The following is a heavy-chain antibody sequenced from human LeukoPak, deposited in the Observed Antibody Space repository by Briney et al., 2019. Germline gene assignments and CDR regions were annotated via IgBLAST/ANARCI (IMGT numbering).Heavy chain of an antibody. CDR2: IYHSGST. D-gene: IGHD5-18*01. J-gene: IGHJ4*02. CDR3: ARAGYSYGFHGGYFDY. Sequence: SETLSLTCAVSGGSISSSNWGSGVRQPPGKGLEWIGEIYHSGSTNYNPSLKSRVTISVDKSKNQFSLKLSSVTAADTAVYYCARAGYSYGFHGGYFDYWGQGTLVTVSS. V-gene: IGHV4-4*02. CDR1: GGSISSSNW.